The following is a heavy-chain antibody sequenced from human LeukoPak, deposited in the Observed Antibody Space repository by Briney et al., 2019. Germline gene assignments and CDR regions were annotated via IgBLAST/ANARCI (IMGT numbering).Heavy chain of an antibody. Sequence: PSETLSLTCTVSGGSISSSSYYWGWIRQPPGKGLEGIGSIDYSGSIYYNPSLKSRVTISVDTSKNQFSLKLSSVTAADTAVYYCARRGGSGSRGDYYFDYWGQGTLVTVSS. CDR1: GGSISSSSYY. CDR2: IDYSGSI. J-gene: IGHJ4*02. D-gene: IGHD3-10*01. CDR3: ARRGGSGSRGDYYFDY. V-gene: IGHV4-39*01.